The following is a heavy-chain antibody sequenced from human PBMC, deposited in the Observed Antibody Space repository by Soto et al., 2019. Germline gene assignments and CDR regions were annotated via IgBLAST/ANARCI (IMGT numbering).Heavy chain of an antibody. CDR3: VSKVLSDGDCYRNGMDV. CDR1: GFTFSSYD. CDR2: IGTAGDT. V-gene: IGHV3-13*04. J-gene: IGHJ6*02. Sequence: PGGSLRLSCAASGFTFSSYDMHWVRQATGKGLEWVSVIGTAGDTYYPGSVKGRFTISREKAKNSLYLQMNSLSAGDTAVYSCVSKVLSDGDCYRNGMDVWGQGTTVTVSS. D-gene: IGHD2-21*02.